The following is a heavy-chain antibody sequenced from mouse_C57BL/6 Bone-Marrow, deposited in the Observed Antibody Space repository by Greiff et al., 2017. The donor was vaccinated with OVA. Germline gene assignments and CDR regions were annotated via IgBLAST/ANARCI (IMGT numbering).Heavy chain of an antibody. J-gene: IGHJ3*01. Sequence: VMLVESGPGLVQPSQSLSITCTVSGFSLTSYGVHWVRQSPGKGLEWLGVIWSGGSTDYNAAFISRLSISKDNSKSQVFFKMNSLQADDTAIYYCARKADYDGYYERPWFAYWGQGTLVTVSA. CDR1: GFSLTSYG. V-gene: IGHV2-2*01. D-gene: IGHD2-3*01. CDR2: IWSGGST. CDR3: ARKADYDGYYERPWFAY.